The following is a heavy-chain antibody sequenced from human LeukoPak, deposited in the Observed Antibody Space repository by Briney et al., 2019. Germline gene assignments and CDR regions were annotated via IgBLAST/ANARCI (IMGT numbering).Heavy chain of an antibody. CDR3: ASQALGGYSGYDWDY. D-gene: IGHD5-12*01. J-gene: IGHJ4*02. Sequence: GGSLRLSCAASGFTFTNYNMHWVRQTPGKGLQWVAAILYDGSKKYYADSVKGRFSVYRDNSNYTLYLQMNSLKTEDTAVYSCASQALGGYSGYDWDYWGQGTLVTVSS. CDR1: GFTFTNYN. CDR2: ILYDGSKK. V-gene: IGHV3-30*03.